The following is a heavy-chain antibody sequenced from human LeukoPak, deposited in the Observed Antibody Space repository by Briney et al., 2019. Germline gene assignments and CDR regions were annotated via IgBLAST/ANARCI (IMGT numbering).Heavy chain of an antibody. D-gene: IGHD6-19*01. Sequence: GGSLRLSCAASGFTFSSYAMSWVRQAPGKGLEWVANIKQDGSEKFYVDSVKGRLTISRDNAKSSLYLQLNSLRVEDTAVYYCARVQGSSGPGIFEYWGQGTLVTVSS. V-gene: IGHV3-7*01. J-gene: IGHJ4*02. CDR1: GFTFSSYA. CDR3: ARVQGSSGPGIFEY. CDR2: IKQDGSEK.